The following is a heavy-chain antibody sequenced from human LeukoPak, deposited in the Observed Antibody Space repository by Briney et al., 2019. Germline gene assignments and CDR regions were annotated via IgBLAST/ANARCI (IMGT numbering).Heavy chain of an antibody. CDR2: IKPDGSAQ. CDR3: ARANNSSWHN. V-gene: IGHV3-7*01. Sequence: GGSLRLSCATSGFTFSSNWMSWVRHVPGRGLDWVANIKPDGSAQYSAASVKGRFTVSRDNAKNSLYLQMNSLRVDDTAVYYCARANNSSWHNWGQGTLVTVSA. CDR1: GFTFSSNW. J-gene: IGHJ4*02. D-gene: IGHD6-13*01.